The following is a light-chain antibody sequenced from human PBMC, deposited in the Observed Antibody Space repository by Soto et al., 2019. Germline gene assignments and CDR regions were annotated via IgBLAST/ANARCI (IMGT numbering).Light chain of an antibody. V-gene: IGLV2-11*01. CDR1: SSDVGGYNY. J-gene: IGLJ1*01. CDR3: CSYAGSYTYV. CDR2: DVT. Sequence: QSVLTQPRSVSGSPGQSVTISCTGTSSDVGGYNYVSWYQQHPGKAPKLMIYDVTKRPSGVPDRFSGSKSGNTASLIISGLQDEDEADYYCCSYAGSYTYVFATGTKLTVL.